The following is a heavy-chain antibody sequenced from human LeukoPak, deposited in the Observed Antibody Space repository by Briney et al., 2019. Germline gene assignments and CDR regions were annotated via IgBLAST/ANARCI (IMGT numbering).Heavy chain of an antibody. CDR1: VYTFTDYY. V-gene: IGHV1-2*02. Sequence: GASVKVSCKASVYTFTDYYMHWVRHAPGQGLEWMGWINPTSGVTNTAQKFQGRVTMTRDTSISTTYMELSRLRSDDTAVYYCARDGGFDYWGQGTLVTVSS. CDR2: INPTSGVT. D-gene: IGHD3-3*01. J-gene: IGHJ4*02. CDR3: ARDGGFDY.